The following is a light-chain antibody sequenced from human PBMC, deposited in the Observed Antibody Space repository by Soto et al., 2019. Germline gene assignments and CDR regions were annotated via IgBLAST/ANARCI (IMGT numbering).Light chain of an antibody. CDR2: GAS. CDR1: QSVSSD. V-gene: IGKV3-20*01. J-gene: IGKJ1*01. CDR3: QHYGSSRT. Sequence: EIVLTQSPGTLSLSPGERATLSCRASQSVSSDLAWYQQKPGQAPRLLIYGASSRATGIPDRFSGSGSGIDFTLTISRLEPEDFAVYYCQHYGSSRTFGQGTKVEMK.